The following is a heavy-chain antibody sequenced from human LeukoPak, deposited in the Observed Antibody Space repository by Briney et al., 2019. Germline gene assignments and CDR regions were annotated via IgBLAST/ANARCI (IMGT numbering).Heavy chain of an antibody. CDR1: GYSYSDYW. CDR2: IYGGDSET. CDR3: ARTTTYSSGWYGAY. V-gene: IGHV5-51*01. Sequence: PGESLQISWKGSGYSYSDYWIGWVRQMPGKGLEWMGIIYGGDSETRYSPSLQGQVTISAAKSINTAYLQWSSLKASDTAMYYCARTTTYSSGWYGAYWGQGTLVTVSS. D-gene: IGHD6-19*01. J-gene: IGHJ4*02.